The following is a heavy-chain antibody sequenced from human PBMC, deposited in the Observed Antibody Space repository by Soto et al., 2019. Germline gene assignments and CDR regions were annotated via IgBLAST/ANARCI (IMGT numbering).Heavy chain of an antibody. Sequence: EVQLVESGGGVVQPGESLRLSCTASEFSFSTYWMHWVRQAPEKGLVWLSRLKGDGSMTDYADSVKGRFTISRDNAENTLYLQMYGLRAEDTAIYYYARGGLYAYYQDNWGQGTLVTVSS. CDR3: ARGGLYAYYQDN. D-gene: IGHD3-16*01. J-gene: IGHJ4*02. V-gene: IGHV3-74*01. CDR1: EFSFSTYW. CDR2: LKGDGSMT.